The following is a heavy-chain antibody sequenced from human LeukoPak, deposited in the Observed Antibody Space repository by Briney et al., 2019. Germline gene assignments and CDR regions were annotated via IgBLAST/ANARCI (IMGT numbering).Heavy chain of an antibody. J-gene: IGHJ4*02. V-gene: IGHV1-69*13. D-gene: IGHD2-2*02. CDR1: GGTFSSYA. CDR2: IIPIFGTA. CDR3: ARDATRDCSSTSCYTEED. Sequence: SVKVSCKAPGGTFSSYAISWVRQAPGQGLEWMGGIIPIFGTANYAQKFQGRVTITADESTSTAYMELSSLRSEDTAVYYCARDATRDCSSTSCYTEEDWGQGTLVTVSS.